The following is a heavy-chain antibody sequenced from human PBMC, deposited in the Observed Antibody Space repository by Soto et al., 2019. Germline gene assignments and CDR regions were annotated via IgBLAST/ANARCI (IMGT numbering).Heavy chain of an antibody. CDR3: ARHPIPAAMSWFDP. CDR2: IYPGDSDT. Sequence: GESLKISCRGSGYSFTSYFIGWVRQMPGKGLEWMGIIYPGDSDTRYSPSFQGQVTISADKSISTAYLQWSSLKASDTAMYYCARHPIPAAMSWFDPWGQGTLVTVSS. V-gene: IGHV5-51*01. D-gene: IGHD2-2*01. J-gene: IGHJ5*02. CDR1: GYSFTSYF.